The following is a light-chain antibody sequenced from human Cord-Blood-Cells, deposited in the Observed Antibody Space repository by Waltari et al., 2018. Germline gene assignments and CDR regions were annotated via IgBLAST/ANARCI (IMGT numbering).Light chain of an antibody. V-gene: IGLV2-23*01. CDR1: SSDVGSYNL. J-gene: IGLJ3*02. Sequence: QSALTQPASVSGSPGQSITISCTGTSSDVGSYNLVSWYQQHPGKAPKLMIYEGSKWPSGVSNRCSGSKSGNTASLTIAGLQAEDEADYYCCSYAGSSWVFGGGTKLTVL. CDR3: CSYAGSSWV. CDR2: EGS.